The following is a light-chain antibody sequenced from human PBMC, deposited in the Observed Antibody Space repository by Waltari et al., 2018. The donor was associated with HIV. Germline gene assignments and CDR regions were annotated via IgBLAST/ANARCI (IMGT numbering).Light chain of an antibody. J-gene: IGLJ2*01. CDR2: GQV. CDR1: SLRSYS. Sequence: SSELTQDPAVSVALGQTVRITCQGDSLRSYSVSWYQQKPGQAPILVIYGQVKRPSGIPERFVGCCSETSASLTFTGAQAEDEADYYCNCRDSSGIHDVIFGGGTKLTVL. V-gene: IGLV3-19*01. CDR3: NCRDSSGIHDVI.